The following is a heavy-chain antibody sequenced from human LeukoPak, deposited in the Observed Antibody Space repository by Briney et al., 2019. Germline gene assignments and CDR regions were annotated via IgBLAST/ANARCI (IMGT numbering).Heavy chain of an antibody. CDR2: IKEDGSVK. V-gene: IGHV3-7*05. CDR1: GFTFSNYW. CDR3: ARGRGWLDP. Sequence: GVTVRLSCAASGFTFSNYWMSWVRQAPGKGLEWVANIKEDGSVKYYVDSVKGRFTISRDNAKNSLYLQMNSLRVEDRAVYYCARGRGWLDPWGRGTLVTVSS. J-gene: IGHJ5*02.